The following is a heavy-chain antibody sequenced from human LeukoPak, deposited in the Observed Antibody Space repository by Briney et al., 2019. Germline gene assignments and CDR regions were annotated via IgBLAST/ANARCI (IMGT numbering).Heavy chain of an antibody. CDR3: ARRYYYDSSGYYYLAFDY. CDR1: GFTFSSYW. CDR2: INSDGSST. D-gene: IGHD3-22*01. J-gene: IGHJ4*02. V-gene: IGHV3-74*01. Sequence: GGSLRLSCAASGFTFSSYWMHWVRQAPGKRLVWVSRINSDGSSTSYADSVKGRFTISRDNAKNTLYLQMNSLRAEDTAVYYCARRYYYDSSGYYYLAFDYWGQGTLVTVSS.